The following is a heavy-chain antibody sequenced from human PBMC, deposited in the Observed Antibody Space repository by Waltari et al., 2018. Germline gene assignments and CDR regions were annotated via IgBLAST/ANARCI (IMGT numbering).Heavy chain of an antibody. J-gene: IGHJ5*02. D-gene: IGHD3-9*01. Sequence: QVQLVQSGSELKKPGASVKVSCKASGYTFTSYAMNWVRQAPGQGLEWMGWINTNTGNPTYAQGFTGRFVFSLDTSISTAYLQISSLKAEDTAVYYCARPHYDILTGYYKRVGWFDPWGQGTLVTVSS. V-gene: IGHV7-4-1*02. CDR3: ARPHYDILTGYYKRVGWFDP. CDR1: GYTFTSYA. CDR2: INTNTGNP.